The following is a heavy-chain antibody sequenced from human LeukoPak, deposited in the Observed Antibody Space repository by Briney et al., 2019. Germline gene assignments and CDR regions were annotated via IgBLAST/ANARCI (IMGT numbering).Heavy chain of an antibody. V-gene: IGHV3-23*01. J-gene: IGHJ4*02. CDR2: ISGSGGST. D-gene: IGHD2-15*01. CDR3: AKELGYCSGGSCSRGYYFDY. Sequence: GGTLRLSCAASGFTFSSYGMSWVRQAPGKGVEWVSAISGSGGSTYYADSVKGRFTISRDNSKNTLYLQMNSLRAEDTAVYYCAKELGYCSGGSCSRGYYFDYWGQGTLVTVSS. CDR1: GFTFSSYG.